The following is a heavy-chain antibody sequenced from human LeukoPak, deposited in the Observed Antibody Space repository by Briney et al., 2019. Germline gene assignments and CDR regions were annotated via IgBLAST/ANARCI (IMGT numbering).Heavy chain of an antibody. CDR2: IIPIFGTA. D-gene: IGHD1-14*01. V-gene: IGHV1-69*06. Sequence: SVKVSCKASGGTFSSYAISWVRQAPGQGLEWMGGIIPIFGTANYAQKFQGRVTITADRSTSTAYMELSSLRSGDTAIYYCARDTTTRPYYGMDVWGEGTTVTVSS. CDR1: GGTFSSYA. J-gene: IGHJ6*04. CDR3: ARDTTTRPYYGMDV.